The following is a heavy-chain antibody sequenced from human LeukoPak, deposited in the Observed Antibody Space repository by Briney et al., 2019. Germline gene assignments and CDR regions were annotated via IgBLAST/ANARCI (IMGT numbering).Heavy chain of an antibody. CDR1: GDSVSNNNAA. V-gene: IGHV6-1*01. CDR2: TYYRSKWYT. Sequence: SQTLSLTCAISGDSVSNNNAAWNWIRQSPSRGLEWLGRTYYRSKWYTDSAVSVNSRITINPDTSKNQFSLQLTSVTPEDSAVYYCARGNSGVVVARFDYWGQGTLVTVSS. D-gene: IGHD3-22*01. J-gene: IGHJ4*02. CDR3: ARGNSGVVVARFDY.